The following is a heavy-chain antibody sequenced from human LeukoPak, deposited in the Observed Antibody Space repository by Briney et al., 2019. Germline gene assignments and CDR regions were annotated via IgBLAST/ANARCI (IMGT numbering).Heavy chain of an antibody. D-gene: IGHD3-9*01. J-gene: IGHJ4*02. CDR3: ARQDYDILTWYYFDY. CDR2: IIPIFGTA. Sequence: SVKVSCKASGGTFSSYAISWVRQAPGQGLEWMGGIIPIFGTANCAQKFQGRVTITTDESTSTAYMELSSLRSEDTAVYYCARQDYDILTWYYFDYWGQGTLVTVSS. CDR1: GGTFSSYA. V-gene: IGHV1-69*05.